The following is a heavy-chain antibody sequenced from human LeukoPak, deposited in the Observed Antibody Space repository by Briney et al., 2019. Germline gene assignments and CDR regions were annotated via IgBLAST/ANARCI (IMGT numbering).Heavy chain of an antibody. CDR3: ARGNGGVILDYYYMDV. D-gene: IGHD3-16*02. J-gene: IGHJ6*03. Sequence: GASVKVSCKASGYTFTSYGISWVRQAPGQGLEWMGWISAYNGNTNYAQKLQGRVTMTTDTSTSTAYMEQRSLRSDDTAVYYCARGNGGVILDYYYMDVWGKGTTVTISS. CDR1: GYTFTSYG. CDR2: ISAYNGNT. V-gene: IGHV1-18*01.